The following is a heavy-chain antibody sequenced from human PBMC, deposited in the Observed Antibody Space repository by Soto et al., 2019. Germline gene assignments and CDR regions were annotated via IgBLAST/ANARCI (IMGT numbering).Heavy chain of an antibody. CDR3: ARDGGPYYYDSSGYYQRFDY. CDR2: IIPIFGTA. J-gene: IGHJ4*02. Sequence: GASVKVSCKASGGTFSSYATSWVRQAPGQGLEWMGGIIPIFGTANYAQKFQGRVTITADESTSTAYMELSSLRSEDTAVYYCARDGGPYYYDSSGYYQRFDYWGQGTLVTVSS. CDR1: GGTFSSYA. V-gene: IGHV1-69*13. D-gene: IGHD3-22*01.